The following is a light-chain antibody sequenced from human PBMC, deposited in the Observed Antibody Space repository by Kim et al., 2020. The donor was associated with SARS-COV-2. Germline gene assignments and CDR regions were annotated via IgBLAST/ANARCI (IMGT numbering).Light chain of an antibody. CDR3: QQYNNWTPVT. J-gene: IGKJ4*01. V-gene: IGKV3-15*01. CDR1: HNVFSS. Sequence: SQGDRVTMTCRASHNVFSSLAWYQQKLGQAPRLLICGASTRATGVPARFSGSGSGTEFTHTINSLQSEDFALYYCQQYNNWTPVTFGGGTKVDIK. CDR2: GAS.